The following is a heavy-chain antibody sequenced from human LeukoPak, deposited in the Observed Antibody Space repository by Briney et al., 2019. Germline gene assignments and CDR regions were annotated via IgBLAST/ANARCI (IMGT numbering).Heavy chain of an antibody. V-gene: IGHV3-74*01. CDR1: GFIFSSYW. J-gene: IGHJ4*02. CDR3: ARGLVARPGSVDY. Sequence: PGGSLRLSCAASGFIFSSYWMHWVRQVPGKGLVWVSRINSDEGSTTYADSVKGRFTISRDNAKNTLYLQMNSLRAEDTAVYYCARGLVARPGSVDYWGQGTLVTVSS. D-gene: IGHD6-6*01. CDR2: INSDEGST.